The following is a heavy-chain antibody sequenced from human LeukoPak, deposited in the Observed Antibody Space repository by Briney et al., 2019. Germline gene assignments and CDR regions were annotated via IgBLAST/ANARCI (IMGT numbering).Heavy chain of an antibody. CDR3: ASPTAGSGKHFDY. Sequence: ASVKVPCKASGGTFSSYAISWVRQAPGQGLEWMGGIIPIFGTANYAQKFQGRVTITADESTSTAYMELSSLRSEDTAVYYCASPTAGSGKHFDYWGQGTLVTVSS. V-gene: IGHV1-69*01. CDR2: IIPIFGTA. CDR1: GGTFSSYA. J-gene: IGHJ4*02. D-gene: IGHD3-10*01.